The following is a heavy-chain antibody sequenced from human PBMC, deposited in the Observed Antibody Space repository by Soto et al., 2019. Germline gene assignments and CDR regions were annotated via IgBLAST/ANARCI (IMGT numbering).Heavy chain of an antibody. CDR3: ATSLLDYYDSSGYYYKDFDI. Sequence: QVQLVQSGAEVKKPGSSVKVSCKASGGTFSSYAISWVRQAPGQGLEWMGGIIPIFGTANYAQKFQGRVTITADESTSTAYMELSSLRSEDTAVYYCATSLLDYYDSSGYYYKDFDIWGQGTMVTVSS. J-gene: IGHJ3*02. CDR2: IIPIFGTA. D-gene: IGHD3-22*01. V-gene: IGHV1-69*01. CDR1: GGTFSSYA.